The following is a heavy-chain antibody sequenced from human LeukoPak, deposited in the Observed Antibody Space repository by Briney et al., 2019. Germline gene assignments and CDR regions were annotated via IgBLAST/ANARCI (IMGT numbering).Heavy chain of an antibody. J-gene: IGHJ4*02. Sequence: PSETLSLTCTVSGGSISSSSYYWGWIRQPPGKGLEWIGSIYYSGSTYYNPSLKSRVTISVDTSKNQFSLKLSSVTAADTAVYYCARPRQGDYYFDYWGQGTLVTVSS. CDR2: IYYSGST. D-gene: IGHD2-21*02. CDR1: GGSISSSSYY. V-gene: IGHV4-39*01. CDR3: ARPRQGDYYFDY.